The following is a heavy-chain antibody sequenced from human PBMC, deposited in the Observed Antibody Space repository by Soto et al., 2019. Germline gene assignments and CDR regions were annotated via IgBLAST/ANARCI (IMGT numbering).Heavy chain of an antibody. CDR1: GYTFTSYD. D-gene: IGHD6-13*01. CDR3: ACSSSSHYYYYGMDV. J-gene: IGHJ6*02. Sequence: ASVKDSCKASGYTFTSYDINWVRQATGQGLEWMGWMNPNSGNTGYAQKFQGRVTMTRNTSISTAYMELSSLRSEDTAVYYCACSSSSHYYYYGMDVWGQGTTVTVSS. V-gene: IGHV1-8*01. CDR2: MNPNSGNT.